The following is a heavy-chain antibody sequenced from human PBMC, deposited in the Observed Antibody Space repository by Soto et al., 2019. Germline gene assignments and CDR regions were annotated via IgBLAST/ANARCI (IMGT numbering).Heavy chain of an antibody. CDR2: MRADGVST. CDR1: GFIFSSYA. D-gene: IGHD3-16*01. J-gene: IGHJ4*02. V-gene: IGHV3-23*01. Sequence: AGGSLRLSCAASGFIFSSYAMSWVRQAPGKGLEWISAMRADGVSTYYAGSVKGRFTISRGNSKNTLYLQMISLRVEDTAVYYCLRGISAPDYWGQGTLVTVSS. CDR3: LRGISAPDY.